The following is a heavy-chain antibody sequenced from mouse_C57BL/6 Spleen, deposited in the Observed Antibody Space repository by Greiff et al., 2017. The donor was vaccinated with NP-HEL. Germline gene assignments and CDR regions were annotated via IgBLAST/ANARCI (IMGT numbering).Heavy chain of an antibody. CDR1: GYTFTSYG. J-gene: IGHJ3*01. CDR3: ARDTTEGFAY. CDR2: IYPRSGNT. V-gene: IGHV1-81*01. Sequence: QVQLKQSGAELARPGASVKLSCKASGYTFTSYGISWVKQRTGQGLEWIGEIYPRSGNTYYNEKFKGKATLTADKSSSTAYMELRSLTSEDSAVYFCARDTTEGFAYWGQGTLVTVSA. D-gene: IGHD1-1*01.